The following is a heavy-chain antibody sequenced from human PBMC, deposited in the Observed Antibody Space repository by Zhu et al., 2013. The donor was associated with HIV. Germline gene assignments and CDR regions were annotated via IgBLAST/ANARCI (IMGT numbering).Heavy chain of an antibody. CDR1: GYTFTGYY. CDR2: INPNSGGT. CDR3: ARDGRRSFWSGYMYNWFDP. J-gene: IGHJ5*02. Sequence: QVQLVQSGAEVKKPGASVKVSCKASGYTFTGYYMHWVRQAPGQGLEWMGWINPNSGGTNYAQKFQGWVTMTRDTSISTAYMELSRLRSDDTAVYYCARDGRRSFWSGYMYNWFDPWGQGTLVTVSS. D-gene: IGHD3-3*01. V-gene: IGHV1-2*04.